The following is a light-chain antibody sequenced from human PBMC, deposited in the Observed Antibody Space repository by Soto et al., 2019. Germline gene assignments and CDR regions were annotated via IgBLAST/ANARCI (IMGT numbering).Light chain of an antibody. CDR1: QSVSSSY. Sequence: EIVMTQSPATLSVSPGEDVTLSCRASQSVSSSYLAWYQQKPGQAPRLLIYGASSRATGIPDRFSGSGSGTDFTLTISRLEPEDFAVYYCQHYGSSWTFGQGTKVDIK. CDR3: QHYGSSWT. V-gene: IGKV3-20*01. CDR2: GAS. J-gene: IGKJ1*01.